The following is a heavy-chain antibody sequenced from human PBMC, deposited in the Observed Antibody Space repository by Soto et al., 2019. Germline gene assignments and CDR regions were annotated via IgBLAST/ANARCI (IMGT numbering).Heavy chain of an antibody. CDR1: GGSFSGYY. Sequence: SETLSLTCAVYGGSFSGYYWSWIRQPPGKGLEWIGEINHSGSTNYNPSLKSRVTISVDTSKNQFSLKLSSVTAADTAVYYCARTTYGSRPNFDYWGQGTLVTVSS. CDR3: ARTTYGSRPNFDY. V-gene: IGHV4-34*01. CDR2: INHSGST. D-gene: IGHD3-10*01. J-gene: IGHJ4*02.